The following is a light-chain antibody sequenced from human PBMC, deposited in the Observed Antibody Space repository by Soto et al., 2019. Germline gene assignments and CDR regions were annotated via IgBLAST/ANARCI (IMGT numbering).Light chain of an antibody. V-gene: IGKV1-33*01. J-gene: IGKJ4*01. CDR2: DAS. CDR3: LQYDSVPRL. CDR1: HQISDY. Sequence: DIQMTQSPSSLSASVGDRVTITCQASHQISDYLHWYQQRPGKAPKLLIYDASNLQTGVPIRFRGSGSGTHFTLTISSLQPEDAATYYCLQYDSVPRLFGGGTNVEI.